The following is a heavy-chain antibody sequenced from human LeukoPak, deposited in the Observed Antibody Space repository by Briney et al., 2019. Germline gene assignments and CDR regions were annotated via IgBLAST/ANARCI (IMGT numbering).Heavy chain of an antibody. CDR2: ISYDGNNK. D-gene: IGHD3-16*01. CDR3: ASDLGTRYFDY. J-gene: IGHJ4*02. V-gene: IGHV3-30*03. CDR1: GFTFSSYG. Sequence: GGSLRLSCAASGFTFSSYGMHWVRQAPGKGLEWVALISYDGNNKYYADSVKGRSTISRDNSKNTLYLQMNSLRAEDTAVYYCASDLGTRYFDYWGQGILVTVSS.